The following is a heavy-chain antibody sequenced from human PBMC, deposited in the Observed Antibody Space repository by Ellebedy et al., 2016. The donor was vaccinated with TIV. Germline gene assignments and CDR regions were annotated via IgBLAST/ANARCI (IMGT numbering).Heavy chain of an antibody. V-gene: IGHV3-13*01. CDR3: VRDRALAGHHHDWNFDL. J-gene: IGHJ2*01. D-gene: IGHD3-3*02. CDR2: IGPAGDT. CDR1: GFTFSRYD. Sequence: GESLKISCAASGFTFSRYDMHWVRQATGEGLEWVSTIGPAGDTYYPDSVRGRFTISRENAKNSLYLQMNSLRAEDTAMYYCVRDRALAGHHHDWNFDLWGRGSLVTVSS.